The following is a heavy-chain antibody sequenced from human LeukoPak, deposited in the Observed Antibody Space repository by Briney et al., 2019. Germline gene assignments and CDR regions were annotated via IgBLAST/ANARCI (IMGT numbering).Heavy chain of an antibody. CDR1: GVSITSSNYY. V-gene: IGHV4-39*01. D-gene: IGHD1-26*01. J-gene: IGHJ4*02. CDR3: ARGPPLNMLGSTYFDY. CDR2: IYYSGSTYNYYSGNT. Sequence: KSSETLSLTCTVSGVSITSSNYYWGWIRQPPGKGLEWIGSIYYSGSTYNYYSGNTYNNASLKSRVAISIDTSKNQFSLKLSSVTAADTAVFYCARGPPLNMLGSTYFDYWGQGFLVTVSS.